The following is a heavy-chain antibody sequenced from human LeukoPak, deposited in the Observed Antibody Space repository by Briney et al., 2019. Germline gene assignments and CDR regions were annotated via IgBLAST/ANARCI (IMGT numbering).Heavy chain of an antibody. V-gene: IGHV3-9*01. J-gene: IGHJ4*02. CDR3: AKDIDSTWGSIDY. CDR2: ISWNSGTI. CDR1: GFTFDDYA. D-gene: IGHD3-16*01. Sequence: GRSLRLSCAASGFTFDDYAMHWVRQAPGKGLEWVSSISWNSGTIGYADSVKGRFTISRDNAKNSLYLQMNSLRAEDTALYYCAKDIDSTWGSIDYWGQGTLVTVSS.